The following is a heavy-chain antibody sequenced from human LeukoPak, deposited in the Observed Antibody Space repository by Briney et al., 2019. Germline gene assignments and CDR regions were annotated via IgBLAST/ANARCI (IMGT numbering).Heavy chain of an antibody. V-gene: IGHV3-43*01. J-gene: IGHJ4*02. D-gene: IGHD3-10*01. CDR2: ISWEGQTT. CDR1: GFTFDDFA. Sequence: PGGSPRLSCAASGFTFDDFAMHWVRQAPGKGLEWVSLISWEGQTTYYADSVRGRFTISRDNSKNSLYLQMNSLTTDDTAFYYCTRDTDFGSATNYFDHWGQGTLVSVSS. CDR3: TRDTDFGSATNYFDH.